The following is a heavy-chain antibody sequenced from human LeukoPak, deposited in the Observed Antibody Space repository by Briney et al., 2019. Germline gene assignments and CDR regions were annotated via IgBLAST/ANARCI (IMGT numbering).Heavy chain of an antibody. D-gene: IGHD1-1*01. CDR3: ARVAKERVGGVYYFDY. CDR2: IGAAGDT. CDR1: GFTFSDYD. Sequence: GGSLRLSCAASGFTFSDYDMHWVRQATGKGLEWVSAIGAAGDTYYTGSVKGRFTISRENAKNSLYLQMNSLRAGDTAVYYCARVAKERVGGVYYFDYWGQGTPVTVSS. J-gene: IGHJ4*02. V-gene: IGHV3-13*01.